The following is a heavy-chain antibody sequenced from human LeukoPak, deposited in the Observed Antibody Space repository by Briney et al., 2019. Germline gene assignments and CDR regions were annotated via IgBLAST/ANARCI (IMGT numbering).Heavy chain of an antibody. CDR2: MNPNSGNT. CDR3: VRPSVYGEYDF. CDR1: GYTFTSYD. J-gene: IGHJ4*02. Sequence: ASVKVSCKASGYTFTSYDINWVRRATGQELEWMGLMNPNSGNTGYAQKFQGRVTMTRNTAKSTAYMELNSLRSDDTAVYYCVRPSVYGEYDFWGQGTLVTVSS. V-gene: IGHV1-8*01. D-gene: IGHD3-10*02.